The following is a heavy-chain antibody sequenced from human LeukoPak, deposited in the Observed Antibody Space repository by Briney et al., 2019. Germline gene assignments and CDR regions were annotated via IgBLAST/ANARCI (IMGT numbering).Heavy chain of an antibody. CDR3: AKDSIEGSGSYYILDY. CDR2: ISGSGGST. J-gene: IGHJ4*02. CDR1: GFTFSSYA. D-gene: IGHD3-10*01. V-gene: IGHV3-23*01. Sequence: PGGSLRLSCAASGFTFSSYAMSWVRQAPGKGLEWVSAISGSGGSTYYADSVKGRFTISRDNPKNTLYLQMNSLRAEDTAVYYCAKDSIEGSGSYYILDYWGQGTLVTVSS.